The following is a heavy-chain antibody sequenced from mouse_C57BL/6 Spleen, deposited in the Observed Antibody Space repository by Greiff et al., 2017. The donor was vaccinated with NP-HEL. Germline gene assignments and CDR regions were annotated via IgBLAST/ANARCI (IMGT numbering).Heavy chain of an antibody. CDR1: GYTFTSYS. CDR2: INPSSGYT. D-gene: IGHD1-1*02. J-gene: IGHJ1*03. CDR3: ARCWLLLWAIDD. Sequence: VQLQQSGAELARPGASVKMSCKASGYTFTSYSMHWVKQRPGQGLEWIGYINPSSGYTKYNQKFKDKATLTADKSSSTAYMQLSSLTSEDSAVYYCARCWLLLWAIDDWGTGTTVTVSS. V-gene: IGHV1-4*01.